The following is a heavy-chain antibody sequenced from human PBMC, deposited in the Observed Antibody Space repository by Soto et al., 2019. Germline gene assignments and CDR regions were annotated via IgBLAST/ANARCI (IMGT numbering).Heavy chain of an antibody. J-gene: IGHJ5*02. D-gene: IGHD3-10*01. Sequence: SVKVSCKASGGTFSSYAISWVRQAPGQGLEWMGGIIPIFGTANYAQKFQGRVTITADESTSTAYMELSSLRSEDTAVYYCARGARYGSGSYYTMFDPWGQGTLVTVSS. CDR3: ARGARYGSGSYYTMFDP. V-gene: IGHV1-69*13. CDR2: IIPIFGTA. CDR1: GGTFSSYA.